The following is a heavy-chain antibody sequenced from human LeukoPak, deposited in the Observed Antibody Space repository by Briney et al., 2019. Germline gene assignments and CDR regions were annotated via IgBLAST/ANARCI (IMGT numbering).Heavy chain of an antibody. Sequence: GGSLRLSCATSGFTFSSYAMSWVRQAPGKGLEWVSAISASGGSTYYADSVKGRFTISRDNSKNTLYLQMNSLRAEDTAVYYCAKGDFYDPKFDYWGQGTLVTVSS. V-gene: IGHV3-23*01. J-gene: IGHJ4*02. D-gene: IGHD3-22*01. CDR3: AKGDFYDPKFDY. CDR2: ISASGGST. CDR1: GFTFSSYA.